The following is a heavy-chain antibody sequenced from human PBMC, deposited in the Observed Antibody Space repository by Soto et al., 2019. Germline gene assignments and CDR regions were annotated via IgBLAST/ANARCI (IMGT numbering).Heavy chain of an antibody. Sequence: SETLSLTCSVSGVSISNLDYFWAWIRQPPGQALEYIGYIYKSATTYYNPSFESRVAISVDTSKSQFSLNVTSVTAADTAVYFCARGRYCLTGRCFPNWFDSWGQGALVTVSS. V-gene: IGHV4-30-4*01. CDR3: ARGRYCLTGRCFPNWFDS. CDR2: IYKSATT. D-gene: IGHD7-27*01. J-gene: IGHJ5*01. CDR1: GVSISNLDYF.